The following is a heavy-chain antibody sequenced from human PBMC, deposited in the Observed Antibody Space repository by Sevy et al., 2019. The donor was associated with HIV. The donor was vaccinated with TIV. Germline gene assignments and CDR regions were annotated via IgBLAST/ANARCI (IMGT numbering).Heavy chain of an antibody. Sequence: GGSLRLSCKVTGLTSGAFAMSWVRQTPGKGLEWISSISGSGGLTHYADSVKGRFTISRDKSKGTVDLEMNSLRGDDTAVYYCAKPNWTIRADWFDTRGQGTLVTVSS. CDR3: AKPNWTIRADWFDT. J-gene: IGHJ5*02. CDR1: GLTSGAFA. V-gene: IGHV3-23*01. D-gene: IGHD3-3*01. CDR2: ISGSGGLT.